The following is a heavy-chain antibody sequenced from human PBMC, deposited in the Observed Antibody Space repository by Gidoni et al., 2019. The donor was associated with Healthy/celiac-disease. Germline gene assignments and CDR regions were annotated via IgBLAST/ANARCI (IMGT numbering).Heavy chain of an antibody. V-gene: IGHV4-39*01. J-gene: IGHJ4*02. Sequence: QLQLQESGPGLVKPSETLSLTCTVSGGSISSSSYYWGWIRQPPGKGLEWIGSIYYSGSTYYNPSLKSRVTISVDTSKNQFSLKLSSVTAADTAVYYCASTTNSVIVVVPGGYWGQGTLVTVSS. D-gene: IGHD2-2*01. CDR2: IYYSGST. CDR3: ASTTNSVIVVVPGGY. CDR1: GGSISSSSYY.